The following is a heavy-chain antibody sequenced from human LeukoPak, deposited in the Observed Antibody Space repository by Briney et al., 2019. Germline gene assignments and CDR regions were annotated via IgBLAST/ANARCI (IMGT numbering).Heavy chain of an antibody. V-gene: IGHV3-30*02. J-gene: IGHJ4*02. CDR3: AKDKPVHYYGSGSYPDY. Sequence: GGSLRLSCAAAGFTFSSYGMHWVRQAPGKGLEGVAFIRYDGSNKYYADSVKGRFTISRDNSKNTLYLQMNSLRAEDTAVYYCAKDKPVHYYGSGSYPDYWGQGTLVTVSS. CDR2: IRYDGSNK. D-gene: IGHD3-10*01. CDR1: GFTFSSYG.